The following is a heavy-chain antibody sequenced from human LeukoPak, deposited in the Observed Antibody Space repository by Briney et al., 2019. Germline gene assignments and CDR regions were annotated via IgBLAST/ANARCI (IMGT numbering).Heavy chain of an antibody. V-gene: IGHV1-8*01. CDR1: GYTFTSYD. CDR2: MNPNSGNT. Sequence: VASVKVSCKASGYTFTSYDINWVRQATGQGLEWMGWMNPNSGNTGYAQKFQGRVTMTRSTSISTAYMELSSLRSEDTAVYYCARGRIFWGSGSYSISRVVYYFDYWGQGTLVTVSS. CDR3: ARGRIFWGSGSYSISRVVYYFDY. D-gene: IGHD1-26*01. J-gene: IGHJ4*02.